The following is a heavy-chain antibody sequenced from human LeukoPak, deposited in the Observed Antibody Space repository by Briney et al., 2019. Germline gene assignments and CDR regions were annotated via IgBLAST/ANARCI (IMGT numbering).Heavy chain of an antibody. CDR2: INPNSDGT. CDR1: GYTFTAYH. Sequence: ASVKVSCKASGYTFTAYHLHWVRQAPGQGLEWMGRINPNSDGTNYAQKFQGRVTITRDTSINTAYMELNNLRSDDTAVYYCARDSGDYYTPPVYWGQGTLVTVST. J-gene: IGHJ4*02. D-gene: IGHD3-22*01. CDR3: ARDSGDYYTPPVY. V-gene: IGHV1-2*06.